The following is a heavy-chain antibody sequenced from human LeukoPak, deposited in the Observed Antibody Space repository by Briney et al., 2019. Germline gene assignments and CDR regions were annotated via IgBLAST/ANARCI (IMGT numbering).Heavy chain of an antibody. J-gene: IGHJ4*02. V-gene: IGHV4-34*01. CDR2: INHSGST. CDR3: ARTEEDSGYYPSDY. CDR1: GGSFSGYY. D-gene: IGHD3-22*01. Sequence: SETLSLTCAVYGGSFSGYYWSWIRQPPGKGLEWIGEINHSGSTNYNPSLKSRVTISVDTSKNQFSLKLSSVPAADTAVYYCARTEEDSGYYPSDYWGQGTLVTVSS.